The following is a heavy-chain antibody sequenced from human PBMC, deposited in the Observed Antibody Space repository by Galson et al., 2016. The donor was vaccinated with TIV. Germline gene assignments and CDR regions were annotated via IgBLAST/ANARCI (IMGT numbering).Heavy chain of an antibody. CDR3: AKDRQWIPSSLDH. CDR2: IGGSGGST. D-gene: IGHD5-18*01. Sequence: SLRLSCAASGFRFSSCAMNWVRQTPGKGLEWVSSIGGSGGSTYYADSVKGRFTISRDSSKNTVYLQLNSLRPEDTAIYYCAKDRQWIPSSLDHWGQGILVAVSS. CDR1: GFRFSSCA. V-gene: IGHV3-23*01. J-gene: IGHJ4*02.